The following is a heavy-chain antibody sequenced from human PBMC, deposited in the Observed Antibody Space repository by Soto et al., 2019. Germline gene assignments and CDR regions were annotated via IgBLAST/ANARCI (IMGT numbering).Heavy chain of an antibody. D-gene: IGHD2-2*01. J-gene: IGHJ4*02. CDR2: ISSNGGST. V-gene: IGHV3-64D*06. Sequence: PGGSLRLSCSASGFTFSSYAMHWVRQAPGKGLEYVSAISSNGGSTYYADSVKGRFTISRDNSKNTLYHQMSSLRAEDTAVYYCVKVGCSSTSCIPVDYWGQGTLVTVSS. CDR3: VKVGCSSTSCIPVDY. CDR1: GFTFSSYA.